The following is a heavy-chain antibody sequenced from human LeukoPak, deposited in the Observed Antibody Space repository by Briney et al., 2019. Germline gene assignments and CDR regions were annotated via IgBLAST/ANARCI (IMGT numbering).Heavy chain of an antibody. D-gene: IGHD2-2*01. CDR2: IYYSGST. Sequence: SQTLSLTCTVSGGSIGSGDYYWSWIRQPPGKGLEWIGYIYYSGSTHYNPSLKSRVIISVDTSKNQFSLKLSSVTAADTAVYYCARFVYCSSTSCYYGMDVWGQGTTVTVSS. V-gene: IGHV4-30-4*01. J-gene: IGHJ6*02. CDR3: ARFVYCSSTSCYYGMDV. CDR1: GGSIGSGDYY.